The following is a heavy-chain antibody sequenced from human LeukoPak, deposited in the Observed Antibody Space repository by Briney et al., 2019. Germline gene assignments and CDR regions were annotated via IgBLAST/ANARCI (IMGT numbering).Heavy chain of an antibody. J-gene: IGHJ5*02. CDR2: ISSSSSNI. Sequence: GGSLRLSCAASGFSFSSYSMNWGRQAPGKRLVWVLSISSSSSNIYYADSVKGRFTISRDNAKNSLSLQMNSLRAADTAVYICARGDPIVAKILGWFDPWGQGTLVTVSS. V-gene: IGHV3-21*01. CDR1: GFSFSSYS. D-gene: IGHD5-12*01. CDR3: ARGDPIVAKILGWFDP.